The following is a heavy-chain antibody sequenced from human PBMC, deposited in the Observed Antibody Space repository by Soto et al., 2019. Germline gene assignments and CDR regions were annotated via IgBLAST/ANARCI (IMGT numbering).Heavy chain of an antibody. J-gene: IGHJ4*02. CDR1: GGTFSTYS. V-gene: IGHV1-69*08. CDR3: ARDYRAYYFASGSSSDPDY. D-gene: IGHD3-10*01. CDR2: IIPILGIA. Sequence: QVQLVQSGAEVKKPGSSVKVSCKASGGTFSTYSISWVRQVPGQGLEWMGRIIPILGIATYAQKFRDRVTITADKSTSTAYMELSSLRSEDAAVYYCARDYRAYYFASGSSSDPDYWGQGTLVTVSS.